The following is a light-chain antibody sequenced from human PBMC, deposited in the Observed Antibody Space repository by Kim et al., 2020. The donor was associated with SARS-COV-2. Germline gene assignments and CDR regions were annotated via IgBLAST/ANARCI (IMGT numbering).Light chain of an antibody. CDR2: DAS. CDR1: QSVGRY. CDR3: QQRSNWPPWT. Sequence: EIVLTQSPATLSLSPGERATLSCRASQSVGRYLAWYQQKPGQAPSLLIYDASNRATGIPARFSGSGSGTDFTLTISSLEPEDFAVYHCQQRSNWPPWTFGQGTKVDIK. J-gene: IGKJ1*01. V-gene: IGKV3-11*01.